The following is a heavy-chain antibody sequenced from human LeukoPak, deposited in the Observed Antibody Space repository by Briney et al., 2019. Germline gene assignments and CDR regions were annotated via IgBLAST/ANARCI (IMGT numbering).Heavy chain of an antibody. V-gene: IGHV1-18*01. Sequence: EASVKVSCKASGYTFTSYGIGWVRQAPGQGLEWMGWISTYNGKRNYAQKFQDRVTMTTDTSTSTAYMELRSLRSDDTAIYHCAKYYYYDNTGYWGAFDIWGQGTMVTVSS. D-gene: IGHD3-22*01. CDR1: GYTFTSYG. CDR2: ISTYNGKR. J-gene: IGHJ3*02. CDR3: AKYYYYDNTGYWGAFDI.